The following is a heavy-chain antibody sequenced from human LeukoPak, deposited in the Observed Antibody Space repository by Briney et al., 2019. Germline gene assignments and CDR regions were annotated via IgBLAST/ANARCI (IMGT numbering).Heavy chain of an antibody. Sequence: ASVKVSCKASGYTFTSYYMHWVRQAPGQGLEWMGIINPSGGSTSYAQKFQGRVTMTRDMSTSTIYMELSSLRPEDTAVYYCASEAGYSSGWYYFDYWGQGTLVTVSS. D-gene: IGHD6-19*01. CDR3: ASEAGYSSGWYYFDY. CDR1: GYTFTSYY. V-gene: IGHV1-46*01. J-gene: IGHJ4*02. CDR2: INPSGGST.